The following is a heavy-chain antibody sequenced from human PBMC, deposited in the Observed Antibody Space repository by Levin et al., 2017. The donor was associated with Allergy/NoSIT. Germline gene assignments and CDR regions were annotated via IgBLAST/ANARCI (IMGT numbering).Heavy chain of an antibody. V-gene: IGHV4-61*01. CDR1: GGSVRSGSYF. CDR3: ARANGEPNFDY. D-gene: IGHD4-17*01. Sequence: KSSETLSLTCTVSGGSVRSGSYFWSWVRQPPGRGLEWLGYIYYSGSTKYNLSLKGRVTISVDTSKNQFSLKLNAVTAADTAVYYCARANGEPNFDYWGQGSLVTVSS. CDR2: IYYSGST. J-gene: IGHJ4*02.